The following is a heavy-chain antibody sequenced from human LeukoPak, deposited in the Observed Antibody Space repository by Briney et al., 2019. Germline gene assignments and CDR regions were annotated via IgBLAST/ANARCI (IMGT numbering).Heavy chain of an antibody. Sequence: GGTLRLSCAASGFTFSDSWMSWVRQAPGKGLEWVANMNQDGSEKDYVDSVKGRFTISRDNARNSLYLQMSSLRAEDTAVYYCATYTHWVAGDVWGQGTTVTVSS. V-gene: IGHV3-7*01. CDR1: GFTFSDSW. CDR2: MNQDGSEK. J-gene: IGHJ6*02. D-gene: IGHD3-16*01. CDR3: ATYTHWVAGDV.